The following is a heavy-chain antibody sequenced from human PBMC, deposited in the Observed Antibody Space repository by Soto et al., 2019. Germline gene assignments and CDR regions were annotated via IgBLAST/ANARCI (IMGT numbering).Heavy chain of an antibody. V-gene: IGHV3-21*01. CDR3: ARRVVVPAAMQRGYYYMDV. D-gene: IGHD2-2*01. CDR1: GFTFSSYN. CDR2: IHGSGST. Sequence: GGSLRLSCAASGFTFSSYNMNWVRQAPGKGLEWVSSIHGSGSTYYVDSVKGRFIISRDNAKNSLYLQMNSLRAEDTAVYYCARRVVVPAAMQRGYYYMDVWGKGTTVTVSS. J-gene: IGHJ6*03.